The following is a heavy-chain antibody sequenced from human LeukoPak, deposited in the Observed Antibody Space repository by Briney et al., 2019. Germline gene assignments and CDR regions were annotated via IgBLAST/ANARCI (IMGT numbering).Heavy chain of an antibody. Sequence: GGSLRLSCAASGFTFSSYWTSWVRQAPGKGLEWVANIKKDGREKSYVDSVKGRFTISRDNAKNSLYLQMNSLRAEDTAVYYCARDLPFYDSSGYYAYWGQGTLVTVSS. D-gene: IGHD3-22*01. J-gene: IGHJ4*02. V-gene: IGHV3-7*01. CDR2: IKKDGREK. CDR3: ARDLPFYDSSGYYAY. CDR1: GFTFSSYW.